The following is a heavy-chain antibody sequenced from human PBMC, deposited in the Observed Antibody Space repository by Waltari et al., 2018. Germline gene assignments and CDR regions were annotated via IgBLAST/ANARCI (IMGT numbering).Heavy chain of an antibody. V-gene: IGHV1-69*01. D-gene: IGHD3-9*01. CDR3: ARHRARDILTGYQPFYFDY. CDR2: VNPILGTP. CDR1: GGTFSSYS. J-gene: IGHJ4*02. Sequence: QVHLVQSGAEVKKPGSSVKVSCTASGGTFSSYSITWVRQAPGQGVEWGGGVNPILGTPNYARKFQGRVTITADESTTTVYMELNSLRSEDTAVYYCARHRARDILTGYQPFYFDYWGQGTLVTVSS.